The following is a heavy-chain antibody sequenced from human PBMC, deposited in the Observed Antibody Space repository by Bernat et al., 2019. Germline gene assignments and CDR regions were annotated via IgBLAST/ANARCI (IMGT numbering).Heavy chain of an antibody. V-gene: IGHV3-74*01. Sequence: EVQLVESGGGLVQPGGSLRLSCAASGFTFSSYWMHWVRQAPGKGLVWVSRIYSDGSSTGYADSVEGRFTSSGDNAKNKLYLQMNSLRAEDTAVYYCTRGGPLKGGNYWTDYWGQGTLVTVSS. D-gene: IGHD1-1*01. CDR3: TRGGPLKGGNYWTDY. CDR2: IYSDGSST. J-gene: IGHJ4*02. CDR1: GFTFSSYW.